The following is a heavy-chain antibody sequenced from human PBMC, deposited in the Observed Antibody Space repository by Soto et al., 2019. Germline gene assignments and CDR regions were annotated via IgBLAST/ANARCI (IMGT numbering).Heavy chain of an antibody. J-gene: IGHJ5*02. V-gene: IGHV1-8*01. CDR3: ARERSAAGTGWFDP. D-gene: IGHD6-13*01. CDR2: MNPNSGNT. CDR1: GYTFTSYD. Sequence: QVQLVQSGAEVKKPGASVKVSCKASGYTFTSYDINWVRQATGQGLEWMGWMNPNSGNTGYAQKFQGRVPXTRNTSISTAYMELSSLRSEDTAVYFCARERSAAGTGWFDPWGQGTLVTVSS.